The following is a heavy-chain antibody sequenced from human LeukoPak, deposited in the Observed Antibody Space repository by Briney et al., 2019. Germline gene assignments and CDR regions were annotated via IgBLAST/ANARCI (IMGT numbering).Heavy chain of an antibody. V-gene: IGHV3-30*14. CDR3: ARGREEYGDYIVYFDY. CDR1: GFTLSSYA. Sequence: GGSLRFSCAASGFTLSSYAMHWVRQAPGKGLEWVAVLPYDGTNKYYVDSVKGRFTISRDSPKNTLYLQMNSLRAEDTAVYYCARGREEYGDYIVYFDYWGQGTLVTVSS. CDR2: LPYDGTNK. D-gene: IGHD4-17*01. J-gene: IGHJ4*02.